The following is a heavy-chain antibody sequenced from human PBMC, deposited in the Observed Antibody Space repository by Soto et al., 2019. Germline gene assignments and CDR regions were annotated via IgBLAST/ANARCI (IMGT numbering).Heavy chain of an antibody. CDR1: GFTFSGYG. CDR3: ARDGVGTTTYFGYFDY. V-gene: IGHV3-33*01. D-gene: IGHD1-26*01. Sequence: PGGSLRLSCAASGFTFSGYGMHWVRQAPGRGLEWVAVTRHDGSNTYYADSVRGRFTISRDNSNKMLYLQMNSLRAEDTAVYYCARDGVGTTTYFGYFDYWAQGTLVTFSS. CDR2: TRHDGSNT. J-gene: IGHJ4*02.